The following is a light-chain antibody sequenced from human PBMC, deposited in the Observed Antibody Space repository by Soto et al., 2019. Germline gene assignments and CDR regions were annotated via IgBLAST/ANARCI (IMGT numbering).Light chain of an antibody. CDR3: QQSYSTPTT. Sequence: DIQMTQSPSSLSASVGDRVTITCRASQSISSYLNWYQQKPGKAPKLLIYAASSLQSGVPSRFSGGGSGTDFTLTISSLQPEDFATYYCQQSYSTPTTFGQGTKVEIK. CDR1: QSISSY. CDR2: AAS. V-gene: IGKV1-39*01. J-gene: IGKJ1*01.